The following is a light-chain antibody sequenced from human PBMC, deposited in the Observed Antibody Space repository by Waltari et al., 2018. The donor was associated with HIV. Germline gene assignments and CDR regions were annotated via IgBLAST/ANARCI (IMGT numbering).Light chain of an antibody. CDR1: SSDVGGYYY. CDR2: EFS. J-gene: IGLJ1*01. V-gene: IGLV2-14*01. CDR3: SSYTSSSTRGV. Sequence: QSALPQPASVSASPGQSITISCTGTSSDVGGYYYVSWYQQHPGKVPKLMIYEFSNRPSGVSHRFSGAKPGNTASLTISGRQAEDEDDYYCSSYTSSSTRGVFGTGTRVTVL.